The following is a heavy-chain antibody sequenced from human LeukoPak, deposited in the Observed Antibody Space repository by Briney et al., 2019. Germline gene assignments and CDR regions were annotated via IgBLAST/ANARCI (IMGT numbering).Heavy chain of an antibody. V-gene: IGHV3-23*01. D-gene: IGHD3-10*01. CDR1: GFTFSSYG. CDR3: AKDDITMVRGVPPYYFDY. CDR2: ISGSGGST. J-gene: IGHJ4*02. Sequence: GGSLRLSCAAYGFTFSSYGMSWVRQAPGKGLEWVSAISGSGGSTYYADSVKGRFTISRDNSKNTLYLQMNSLRAEDTAVYYCAKDDITMVRGVPPYYFDYWGQGTLVTVSS.